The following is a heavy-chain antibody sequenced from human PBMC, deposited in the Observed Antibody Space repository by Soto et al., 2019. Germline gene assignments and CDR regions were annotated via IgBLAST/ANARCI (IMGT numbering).Heavy chain of an antibody. Sequence: GGSLRLSCAASGFTFSSYAMSWVRQAPGKGLEWVSAISGSGGSTYYADSVKGRFTISRDNSKNTLYLQINSLRAEDTAVYYCAKRGSYYDILTGPYPYYYYYMDVWGKGTTVTVSS. D-gene: IGHD3-9*01. CDR3: AKRGSYYDILTGPYPYYYYYMDV. V-gene: IGHV3-23*01. CDR1: GFTFSSYA. CDR2: ISGSGGST. J-gene: IGHJ6*03.